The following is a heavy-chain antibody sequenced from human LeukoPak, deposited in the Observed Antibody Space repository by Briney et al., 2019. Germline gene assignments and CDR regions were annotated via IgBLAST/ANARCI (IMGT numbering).Heavy chain of an antibody. D-gene: IGHD1-26*01. CDR2: IYYSGST. CDR3: ARVSGGATAPYFDY. Sequence: SETLSLTCTVSGGSISSHYWSWIRQPPGKGLEWIGYIYYSGSTNYNPSLKSRVTISVDTSKNQFSLNLSSVTAADTAVYYCARVSGGATAPYFDYWGQGTLVTVSS. V-gene: IGHV4-59*11. J-gene: IGHJ4*02. CDR1: GGSISSHY.